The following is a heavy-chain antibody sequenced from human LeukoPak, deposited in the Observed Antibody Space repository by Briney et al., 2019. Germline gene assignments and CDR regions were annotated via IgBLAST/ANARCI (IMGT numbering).Heavy chain of an antibody. CDR1: GFTFSSYA. CDR3: AKDLARDVYSFRGVIVSDAFDI. CDR2: ISGSGGST. V-gene: IGHV3-23*01. Sequence: GESLKISCAASGFTFSSYAMSWVRQAPGKGLEWVSAISGSGGSTYYADSVKGRFTISRDNSKNTLYLQMNSLRAEDTAVYYCAKDLARDVYSFRGVIVSDAFDIWGQGTMVTVSS. D-gene: IGHD3-16*02. J-gene: IGHJ3*02.